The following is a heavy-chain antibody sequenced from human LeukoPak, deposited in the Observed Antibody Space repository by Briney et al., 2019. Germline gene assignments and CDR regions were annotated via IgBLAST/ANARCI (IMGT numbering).Heavy chain of an antibody. J-gene: IGHJ4*02. CDR2: ISAYNGNT. CDR1: GYTFTGYY. CDR3: ARDLNGDERWLQFWDY. Sequence: ASVKVSCKASGYTFTGYYMHWVRQAPGQGLEWMGWISAYNGNTNYAQKLQGRVTMTTDTSTSTAYMELRGLRSDDTAVYYCARDLNGDERWLQFWDYWGQGTLVTVSS. D-gene: IGHD5-24*01. V-gene: IGHV1-18*04.